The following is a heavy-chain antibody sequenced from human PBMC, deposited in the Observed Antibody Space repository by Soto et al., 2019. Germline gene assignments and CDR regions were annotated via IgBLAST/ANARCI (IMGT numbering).Heavy chain of an antibody. Sequence: SETLSLTCTVSGGSISSSSYYWGWIRQPPGKGLEWIGSIYYSGSTYYNPSLKSRVTISVDTSKNQFSLKLSSVTAADTAVYYCARHGYCSGGSCYHYYFDYWGQGTLVTVSS. CDR2: IYYSGST. CDR1: GGSISSSSYY. CDR3: ARHGYCSGGSCYHYYFDY. J-gene: IGHJ4*02. D-gene: IGHD2-15*01. V-gene: IGHV4-39*01.